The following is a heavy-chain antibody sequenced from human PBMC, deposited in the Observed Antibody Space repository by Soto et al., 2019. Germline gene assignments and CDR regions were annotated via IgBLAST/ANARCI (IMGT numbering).Heavy chain of an antibody. V-gene: IGHV5-51*01. D-gene: IGHD6-19*01. Sequence: PGESLKISCKASGYSFTNYWIGWVRQMPGKGPEWMGTIYPGDSDTRYSPSFQGQVTFSVDKSINTAYLHWTSLKASDTAIYYCAIQHPLDSSAWYNWGQGTLVTVSS. CDR3: AIQHPLDSSAWYN. CDR2: IYPGDSDT. CDR1: GYSFTNYW. J-gene: IGHJ4*02.